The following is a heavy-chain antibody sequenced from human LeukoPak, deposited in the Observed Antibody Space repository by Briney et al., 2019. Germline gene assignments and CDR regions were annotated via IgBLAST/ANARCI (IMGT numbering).Heavy chain of an antibody. D-gene: IGHD1-26*01. V-gene: IGHV1-2*02. CDR2: INPNSGGT. Sequence: AASVKVSCKASGYTFTGYYMHWVRQAPGQGLEWMGWINPNSGGTNYAQKFQGRVTMTRDTSISTAYMELSRLRSDDTAVYYCATFFSRPDYYWAFDYWGQGTLVTVSS. CDR3: ATFFSRPDYYWAFDY. J-gene: IGHJ4*02. CDR1: GYTFTGYY.